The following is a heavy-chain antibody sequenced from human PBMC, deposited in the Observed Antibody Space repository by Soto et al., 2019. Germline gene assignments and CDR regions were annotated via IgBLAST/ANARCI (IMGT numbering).Heavy chain of an antibody. J-gene: IGHJ6*02. Sequence: GGSLRLSCAASGFTFSDYYMSWIRQAPGKGLEWVSYISSSGSTIYYADSVKGRLTISRDNAKNSLYLQMNSLRAEDTAVYYCASTPKSYYYYGMDVWGQGTTVTVSS. CDR2: ISSSGSTI. CDR3: ASTPKSYYYYGMDV. V-gene: IGHV3-11*01. CDR1: GFTFSDYY.